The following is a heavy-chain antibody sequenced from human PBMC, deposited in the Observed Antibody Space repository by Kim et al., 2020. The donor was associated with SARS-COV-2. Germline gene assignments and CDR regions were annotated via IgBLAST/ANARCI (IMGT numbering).Heavy chain of an antibody. Sequence: SNKYYAVYVKGRFTISRDNSKNTLYLQMNSLRAEDTAVYYCASGGTLIDYWGQGTLVTVSS. CDR2: SNK. J-gene: IGHJ4*02. V-gene: IGHV3-30*02. CDR3: ASGGTLIDY. D-gene: IGHD1-1*01.